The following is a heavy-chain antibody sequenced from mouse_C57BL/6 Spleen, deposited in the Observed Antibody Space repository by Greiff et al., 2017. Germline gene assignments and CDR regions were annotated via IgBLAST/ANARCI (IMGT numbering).Heavy chain of an antibody. Sequence: DVKLVESGGGLVKPGGSLKLSCAASGFTFSDYGMHWVRQAPEKGLGWVAYISSGSSTIYYADTVKGRFTISRDNAKNTLFLQMTSLRSEDTAMYYCARTHYGSSSWFAYWGQGTLVTVSA. CDR2: ISSGSSTI. V-gene: IGHV5-17*01. CDR1: GFTFSDYG. CDR3: ARTHYGSSSWFAY. D-gene: IGHD1-1*01. J-gene: IGHJ3*01.